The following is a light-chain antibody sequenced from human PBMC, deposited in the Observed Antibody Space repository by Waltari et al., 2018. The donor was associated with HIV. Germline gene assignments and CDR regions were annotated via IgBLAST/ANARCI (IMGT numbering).Light chain of an antibody. CDR2: EVS. V-gene: IGLV2-14*01. CDR1: SHDLRNYHS. Sequence: SALTQPSSVSGSPGQSITISCPGTSHDLRNYHSVSWYQHHPGKAPKVIIYEVSNRPSGVSSRFSGSISANTASLTISGLQAEDEADYFCTSYISSSSPVFGGGTKVTVL. CDR3: TSYISSSSPV. J-gene: IGLJ3*02.